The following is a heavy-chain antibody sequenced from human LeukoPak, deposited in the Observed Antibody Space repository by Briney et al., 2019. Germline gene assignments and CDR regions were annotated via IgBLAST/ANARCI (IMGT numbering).Heavy chain of an antibody. J-gene: IGHJ6*03. CDR2: IYTSGST. CDR1: GGSIRSYY. D-gene: IGHD1-1*01. Sequence: PAETLSLTCTVSGGSIRSYYWSRIRQPAGKELEWIGRIYTSGSTNYNPSLKSRVTMSVDTSKNQFSLKLSSVTAADTAVYYCARVQYNWNDGNYYYYYMDVWGKGTTVTVSS. V-gene: IGHV4-4*07. CDR3: ARVQYNWNDGNYYYYYMDV.